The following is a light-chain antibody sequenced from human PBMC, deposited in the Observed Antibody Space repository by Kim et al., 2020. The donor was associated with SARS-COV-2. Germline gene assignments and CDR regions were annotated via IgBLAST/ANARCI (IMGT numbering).Light chain of an antibody. Sequence: SITISCTGTSSDVGAYNYVSWYQQHPGEAPKLMIYDVTGRPSGVSNRFSGSKSGNTASLTISGLQAEDEADYYCSSYASSRILYVFGTGTKVTVL. J-gene: IGLJ1*01. V-gene: IGLV2-14*03. CDR1: SSDVGAYNY. CDR2: DVT. CDR3: SSYASSRILYV.